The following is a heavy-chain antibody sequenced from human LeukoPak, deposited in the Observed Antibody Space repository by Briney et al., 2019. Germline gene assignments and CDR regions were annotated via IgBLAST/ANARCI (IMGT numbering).Heavy chain of an antibody. D-gene: IGHD3-22*01. CDR3: AKSNGYGLIDI. Sequence: TSETLSLTCTVSSGSISTSNYYWGWVRQPPGKALERFGNIFYSWRTYYSPSLKSRVTIPLVTSRNQFSLKLNSGTAADTAVYYCAKSNGYGLIDIWGQGKMVTVSS. CDR1: SGSISTSNYY. J-gene: IGHJ3*02. V-gene: IGHV4-39*07. CDR2: IFYSWRT.